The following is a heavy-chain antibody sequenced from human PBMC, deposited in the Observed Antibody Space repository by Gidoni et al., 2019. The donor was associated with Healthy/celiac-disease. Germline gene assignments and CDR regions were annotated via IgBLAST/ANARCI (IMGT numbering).Heavy chain of an antibody. J-gene: IGHJ3*02. CDR3: AKDKASGSYYRDAFDI. Sequence: EVQLVESGGGLVQPGRSLRLSCAASGFTFDDYAMHWVRQAPGKGLEWVSGISWNSGSIGYADSVKGRFTISRDNAKNSLYLQMNSLRAEDTALYYCAKDKASGSYYRDAFDIWGQGTMVTVSS. CDR1: GFTFDDYA. CDR2: ISWNSGSI. V-gene: IGHV3-9*01. D-gene: IGHD1-26*01.